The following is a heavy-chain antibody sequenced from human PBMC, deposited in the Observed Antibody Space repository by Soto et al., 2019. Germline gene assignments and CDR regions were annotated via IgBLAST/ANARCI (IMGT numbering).Heavy chain of an antibody. CDR1: GYTFTSYG. CDR2: INAYNGNT. Sequence: QVQLVQSGAEVKKPGASVKVSCKASGYTFTSYGISWGRQAPGQGLEWMGWINAYNGNTKYAQKRQGRVTMTTDTSTCTAYMELRSLRSDDTAVYYCARDQAMAQFDYWGQGTLVTVSS. CDR3: ARDQAMAQFDY. D-gene: IGHD5-18*01. J-gene: IGHJ4*02. V-gene: IGHV1-18*01.